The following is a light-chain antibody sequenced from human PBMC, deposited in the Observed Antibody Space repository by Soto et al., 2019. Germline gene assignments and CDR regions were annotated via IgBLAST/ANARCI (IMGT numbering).Light chain of an antibody. CDR2: DVS. J-gene: IGLJ1*01. CDR3: NSYTTTSSYV. Sequence: QSALTQPASVSGSPGQWITISCTGTSSDVGAYNRVSWYQQYPGKAPKLIIYDVSNRPSGISNRFSGSKSGSTASLTISGLQLEDEADYYCNSYTTTSSYVFGTGTKLTVL. CDR1: SSDVGAYNR. V-gene: IGLV2-14*03.